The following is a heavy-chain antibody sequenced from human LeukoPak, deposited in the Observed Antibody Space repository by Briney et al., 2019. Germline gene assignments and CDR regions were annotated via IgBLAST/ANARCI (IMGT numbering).Heavy chain of an antibody. CDR2: ISWNSGSI. CDR3: AKDRFSWFGELYPFDY. CDR1: GFTFDDYA. Sequence: GGSLRLSCAASGFTFDDYAMHWVRQAPGKGLEWVSGISWNSGSIGYADSVKGRFTISRDNAKNSLYLQMNSLRAEDTALYYCAKDRFSWFGELYPFDYWGQGTLVTVSS. D-gene: IGHD3-10*01. V-gene: IGHV3-9*01. J-gene: IGHJ4*02.